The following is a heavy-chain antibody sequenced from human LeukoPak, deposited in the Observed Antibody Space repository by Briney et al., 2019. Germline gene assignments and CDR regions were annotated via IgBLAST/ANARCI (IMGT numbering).Heavy chain of an antibody. Sequence: SETLSLTCTVSGGSISSYYWSWIRQPPGKGLEWIGYIYSSGSTNYNPSLKSRVTISVDTSKNQFSLKLSSVTAADTAVYYCARDGGYGDLHWGQGTLVTVSS. D-gene: IGHD4-17*01. CDR2: IYSSGST. CDR3: ARDGGYGDLH. V-gene: IGHV4-59*01. J-gene: IGHJ4*02. CDR1: GGSISSYY.